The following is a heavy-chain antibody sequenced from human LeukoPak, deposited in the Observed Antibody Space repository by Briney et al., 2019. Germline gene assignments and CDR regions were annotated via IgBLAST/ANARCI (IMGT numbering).Heavy chain of an antibody. CDR2: FYRGGDR. J-gene: IGHJ4*02. CDR3: ARAPVTSCRGAYCYPFDY. Sequence: GGSLRLSCAASGFSVSSTYMTWVRQAPGKGLEWVSIFYRGGDRHYADSVKGRFTISRDNSKNTLYLQMNSLRVEDAAVYYCARAPVTSCRGAYCYPFDYWGQGTLVTVSS. V-gene: IGHV3-53*01. D-gene: IGHD2-21*01. CDR1: GFSVSSTY.